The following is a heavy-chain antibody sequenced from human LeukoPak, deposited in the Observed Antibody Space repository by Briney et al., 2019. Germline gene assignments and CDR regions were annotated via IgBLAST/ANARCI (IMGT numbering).Heavy chain of an antibody. CDR1: GGSISSSSYY. D-gene: IGHD1-26*01. Sequence: PSETLSLTCTVSGGSISSSSYYWGWIRQPPGKGLEWIGSIYYSGGTYYNPSLKSRVTISVDTSKNQFSLKLSSVTAADTAVYYCARLDSGSYSGFDPWGQGTLVTVSS. V-gene: IGHV4-39*01. J-gene: IGHJ5*02. CDR3: ARLDSGSYSGFDP. CDR2: IYYSGGT.